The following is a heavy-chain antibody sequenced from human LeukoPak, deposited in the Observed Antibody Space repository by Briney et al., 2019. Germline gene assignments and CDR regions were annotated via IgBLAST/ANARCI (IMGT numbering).Heavy chain of an antibody. V-gene: IGHV3-30*04. J-gene: IGHJ4*02. Sequence: GGSLRLSCAASGFTFSSYAMHWVRQAPGKGLEWVAVISYDGSNKYYADSVKGRFTISRDNSKNTLYLQMNSLRAEDTAVYYCAREGSGGYGQDYWGQGTLVTVSS. D-gene: IGHD5-12*01. CDR1: GFTFSSYA. CDR3: AREGSGGYGQDY. CDR2: ISYDGSNK.